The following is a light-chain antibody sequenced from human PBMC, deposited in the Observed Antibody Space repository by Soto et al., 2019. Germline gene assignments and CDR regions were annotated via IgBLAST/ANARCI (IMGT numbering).Light chain of an antibody. CDR1: QSVLYSSNNMNY. V-gene: IGKV4-1*01. CDR2: WAS. J-gene: IGKJ1*01. Sequence: DIVMTQSPDSLAVSLGERATINCKSSQSVLYSSNNMNYLAWYQQKPGQPPKLLIYWASTRESGVPDRFSGSGSGTDFTLTISSLQAEDVAVYYCQQYSSTPRTFGQGTKVEI. CDR3: QQYSSTPRT.